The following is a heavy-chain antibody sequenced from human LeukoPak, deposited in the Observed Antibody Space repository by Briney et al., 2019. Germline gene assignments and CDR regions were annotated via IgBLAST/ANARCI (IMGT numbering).Heavy chain of an antibody. CDR2: INHSGST. Sequence: SETLSLNCAVYGGSFSGYYWSWIRQPPGKGLEWIGEINHSGSTNYNPSLKSRVTISVDTSKNQFSLKLSSVTAADTAVYYCARRGLGRRYCSGGSCYDGHFDYWGQGTLVTVSS. D-gene: IGHD2-15*01. V-gene: IGHV4-34*01. CDR1: GGSFSGYY. CDR3: ARRGLGRRYCSGGSCYDGHFDY. J-gene: IGHJ4*02.